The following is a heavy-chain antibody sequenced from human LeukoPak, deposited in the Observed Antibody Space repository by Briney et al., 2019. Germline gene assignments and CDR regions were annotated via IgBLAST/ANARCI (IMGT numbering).Heavy chain of an antibody. CDR2: IRYDGSNK. J-gene: IGHJ4*02. D-gene: IGHD3-22*01. V-gene: IGHV3-30*02. CDR1: GFTFSNSG. Sequence: PGGSLRLSCAASGFTFSNSGMHWVRQAPGKGLEWVAFIRYDGSNKYYADSVKGRFTISRDNSKNTLYLQMNSLRAEDTAVYYCARDPFGSSGYYRHSTFDYWGQGTLVTVSS. CDR3: ARDPFGSSGYYRHSTFDY.